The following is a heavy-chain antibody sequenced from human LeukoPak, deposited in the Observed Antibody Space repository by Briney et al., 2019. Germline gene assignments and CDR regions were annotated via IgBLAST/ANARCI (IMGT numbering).Heavy chain of an antibody. CDR1: GYTFNTYY. CDR2: IDPGGGDT. V-gene: IGHV1-46*02. D-gene: IGHD1-1*01. Sequence: ASVKVSCKASGYTFNTYYIHWVRQAPGQGLEWMGLIDPGGGDTSYAQNLQGRVTMTRDTSTSTVYLELSNLRSEDTAVYYCARGQRGQRFDYWGQGTLVTVSS. CDR3: ARGQRGQRFDY. J-gene: IGHJ4*02.